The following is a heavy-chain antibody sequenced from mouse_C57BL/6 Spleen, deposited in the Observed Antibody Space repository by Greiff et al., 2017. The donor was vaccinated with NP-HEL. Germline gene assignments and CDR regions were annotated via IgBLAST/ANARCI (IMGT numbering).Heavy chain of an antibody. V-gene: IGHV1-52*01. CDR1: GYTFTSYW. CDR2: IDPSDSET. D-gene: IGHD1-1*01. CDR3: ARGSHYYGSSPAYFDV. J-gene: IGHJ1*03. Sequence: QVQLQQPGAEPVRPGSSVKLSCKASGYTFTSYWMHWVKQRPIQGLEWIGNIDPSDSETHYNQKFKDKATLTVDKSSSTAYMQLSSLTSEDSAVYYCARGSHYYGSSPAYFDVWGTGTTVTVSS.